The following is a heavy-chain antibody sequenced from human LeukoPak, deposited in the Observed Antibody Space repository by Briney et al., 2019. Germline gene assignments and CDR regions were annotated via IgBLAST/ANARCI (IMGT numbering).Heavy chain of an antibody. CDR2: IYYSGST. CDR3: ASQDGFGPFDY. J-gene: IGHJ4*02. CDR1: GGSISSSSYY. D-gene: IGHD3-10*01. Sequence: PSETLSLTCTVSGGSISSSSYYWGWIRQPPGTGLEWNGSIYYSGSTYYNPSLKSRVTISVDTSKNQFSLKLSSVTAAETAVYYCASQDGFGPFDYWGRGTLVTVSS. V-gene: IGHV4-39*01.